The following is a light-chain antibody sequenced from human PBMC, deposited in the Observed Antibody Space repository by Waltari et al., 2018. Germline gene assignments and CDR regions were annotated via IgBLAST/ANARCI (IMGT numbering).Light chain of an antibody. J-gene: IGKJ5*01. CDR1: LSVSNNY. CDR2: GAS. V-gene: IGKV3-20*01. Sequence: EIVLTQSPGTLSLSPGERATISCRASLSVSNNYVAWYQQKFGLPPRLLIYGASSRAPGIRDRFRGSGSGTEFTLTITRLEPEDFAVYYCQQYGSPPITFGQGSRLEIK. CDR3: QQYGSPPIT.